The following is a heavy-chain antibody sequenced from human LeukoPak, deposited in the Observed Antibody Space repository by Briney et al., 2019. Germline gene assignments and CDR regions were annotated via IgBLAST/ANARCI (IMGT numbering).Heavy chain of an antibody. J-gene: IGHJ4*02. Sequence: GGSLRLSCAASGFTFSSYGMHWVRQAPGKGLEWVAFIRYDGSNKYYADSVKGRFTISRDNSKNTLYLQMNSLRAEDTAVYYCAKGLRWELMGSSDYWGQGTLVTVSS. CDR3: AKGLRWELMGSSDY. D-gene: IGHD1-26*01. CDR2: IRYDGSNK. CDR1: GFTFSSYG. V-gene: IGHV3-30*02.